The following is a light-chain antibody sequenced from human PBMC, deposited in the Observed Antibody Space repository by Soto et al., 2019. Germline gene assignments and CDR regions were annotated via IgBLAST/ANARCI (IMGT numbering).Light chain of an antibody. CDR2: STG. CDR1: TGAVTSGYY. Sequence: QAVVTQEPSLTVSPGGTVTLTCASSTGAVTSGYYPNWFQQKPGQAPRSLIYSTGHKHSWTPARFSGSLLGGKAALTLSGVQPEDEADYYCLLYHGGGPDWVFGGGTKLTVL. J-gene: IGLJ3*02. CDR3: LLYHGGGPDWV. V-gene: IGLV7-43*01.